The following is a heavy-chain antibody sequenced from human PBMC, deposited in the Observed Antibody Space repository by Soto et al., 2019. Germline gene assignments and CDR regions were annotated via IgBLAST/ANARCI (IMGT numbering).Heavy chain of an antibody. J-gene: IGHJ6*03. Sequence: QVPLVQSGAEVKKPGSSVKVSCKASGGTFSSYTISWVRQAPGQGLEWMGRIIPIHGIANYAQKFQGRVTITADKSASTPHIEVSSRSSESTAVYYAAITNCESKADDEYYYYIDVYSRGSTVIV. CDR1: GGTFSSYT. CDR3: AITNCESKADDEYYYYIDV. CDR2: IIPIHGIA. D-gene: IGHD7-27*01. V-gene: IGHV1-69*02.